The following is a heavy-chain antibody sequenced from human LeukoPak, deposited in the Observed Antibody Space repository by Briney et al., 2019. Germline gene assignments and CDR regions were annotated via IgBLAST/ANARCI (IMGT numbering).Heavy chain of an antibody. CDR2: INHSGST. Sequence: PSETLSLTCAVYGGSFSGYYWSWIRQPPGMGLEWIGEINHSGSTNYNPSLKGRVTISVDTSKNQFSLKLSSVTAADTAVYYCARGPREGGSYRKQYNWFDPWGQGTLVTVSS. CDR1: GGSFSGYY. D-gene: IGHD1-26*01. V-gene: IGHV4-34*01. CDR3: ARGPREGGSYRKQYNWFDP. J-gene: IGHJ5*02.